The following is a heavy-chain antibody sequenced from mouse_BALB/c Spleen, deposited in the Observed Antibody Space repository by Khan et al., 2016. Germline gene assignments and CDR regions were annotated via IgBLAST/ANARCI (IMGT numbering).Heavy chain of an antibody. Sequence: QVRLQQSGAELMKPGASVKISCKATGYTFGSYWIEWVKQRPGHGLEWIGEILPGSGSTNYNEKVKGKATFNADTSSNTAYMQLSSLTSEDSAVYYCARLPFDYWGQGTTLTVSS. V-gene: IGHV1-9*01. CDR2: ILPGSGST. CDR1: GYTFGSYW. CDR3: ARLPFDY. J-gene: IGHJ2*01.